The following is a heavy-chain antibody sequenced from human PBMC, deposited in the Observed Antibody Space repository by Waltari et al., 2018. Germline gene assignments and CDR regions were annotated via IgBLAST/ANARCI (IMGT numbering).Heavy chain of an antibody. D-gene: IGHD4-4*01. V-gene: IGHV3-23*01. CDR2: ISGSGGST. Sequence: EVQLLESGGGLVQPGGSLRLSCAASGFTFSSYAMSWVRQAPGKGLEWVSAISGSGGSTNYADSVKGRFTISRDNSKNTLYLQMNSLRAEDTAVYYCAKGWAYSQGAFDIWGQGTMVTVSS. CDR1: GFTFSSYA. J-gene: IGHJ3*02. CDR3: AKGWAYSQGAFDI.